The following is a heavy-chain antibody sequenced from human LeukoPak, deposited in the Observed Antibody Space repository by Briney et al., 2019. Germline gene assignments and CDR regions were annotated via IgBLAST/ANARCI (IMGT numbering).Heavy chain of an antibody. CDR2: ISYDGSNE. J-gene: IGHJ4*02. V-gene: IGHV3-30-3*01. D-gene: IGHD3-22*01. Sequence: GRSLRLSCAASGFTFSSYAMHWVRQAPGKGLEWVAVISYDGSNEYYADSVKGRFTISRDNSKNTLYLQMNSLRAEDTAVYYCARDRYYYDSSGYYPFGYWGQGTLVTVSS. CDR3: ARDRYYYDSSGYYPFGY. CDR1: GFTFSSYA.